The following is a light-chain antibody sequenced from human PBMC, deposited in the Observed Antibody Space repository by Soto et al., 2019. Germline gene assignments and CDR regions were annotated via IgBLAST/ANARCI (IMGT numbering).Light chain of an antibody. CDR1: SSDVGQYNY. CDR2: EVS. V-gene: IGLV2-8*01. Sequence: QSALTQPPSASGSPGQSVTISCTGTSSDVGQYNYISWYQQHPGKAPKLMIYEVSRRPLGISDRFSGSKSGNTASLIVSGLQAEDEDYYYCSTYAGGTYVFGSGTKLTVL. CDR3: STYAGGTYV. J-gene: IGLJ1*01.